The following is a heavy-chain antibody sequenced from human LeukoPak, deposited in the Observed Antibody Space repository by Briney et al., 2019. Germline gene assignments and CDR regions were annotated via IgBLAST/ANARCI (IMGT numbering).Heavy chain of an antibody. J-gene: IGHJ5*01. CDR3: ARSPCDAGTCPNWLDS. D-gene: IGHD1-1*01. CDR2: IYGAGTT. Sequence: PGGSLRLSCAASGLTVGTNYMTWVRQAPGKGLEWVSVIYGAGTTYYADSVRGRFTISRDNSKNTLYLLMNSLINGDTAVYYCARSPCDAGTCPNWLDSWGQGTPVTVSS. CDR1: GLTVGTNY. V-gene: IGHV3-66*02.